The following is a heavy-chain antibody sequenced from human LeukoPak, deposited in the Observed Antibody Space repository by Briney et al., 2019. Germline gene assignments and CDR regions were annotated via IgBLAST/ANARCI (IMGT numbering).Heavy chain of an antibody. CDR2: FDPEGGEA. CDR1: GDTLSELS. J-gene: IGHJ4*02. D-gene: IGHD5/OR15-5a*01. Sequence: GPVKVSCKVSGDTLSELSMHWVRQAPGKGLEWMGGFDPEGGEAIYAQKFQGRLTMTEDTSTDTAYMDLRSLRSDDTAVYYCTAGGVYSLLDHWDQGTQVTVSS. CDR3: TAGGVYSLLDH. V-gene: IGHV1-24*01.